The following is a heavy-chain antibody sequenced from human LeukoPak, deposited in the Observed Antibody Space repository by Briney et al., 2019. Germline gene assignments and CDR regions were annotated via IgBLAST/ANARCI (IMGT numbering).Heavy chain of an antibody. Sequence: SETLSLTCTVSSGPITSGAHYWSWVRQHPGKGLEWIGYIHYSGNTYYKSSLKSRVSLSIDTSKNQFSLQLSSVTAADTAVYYCARDTSGYGDFEYWGQGTLVTVSS. D-gene: IGHD5-12*01. CDR3: ARDTSGYGDFEY. J-gene: IGHJ4*02. V-gene: IGHV4-31*03. CDR2: IHYSGNT. CDR1: SGPITSGAHY.